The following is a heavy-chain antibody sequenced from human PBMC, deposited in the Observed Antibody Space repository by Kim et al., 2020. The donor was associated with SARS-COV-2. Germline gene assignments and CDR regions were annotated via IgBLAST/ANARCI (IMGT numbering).Heavy chain of an antibody. V-gene: IGHV7-4-1*02. J-gene: IGHJ3*02. CDR1: GYTFTSYA. D-gene: IGHD6-13*01. Sequence: ASVKVSCKASGYTFTSYAMYWVRQAPGQGLEWMGWINTNTGNPTYAQGFTGRFVFSLDTSVSTAYLQISSLKAEDTAVYYCARVDGIAAAGPDFAFDIWGQGTMVTVSS. CDR2: INTNTGNP. CDR3: ARVDGIAAAGPDFAFDI.